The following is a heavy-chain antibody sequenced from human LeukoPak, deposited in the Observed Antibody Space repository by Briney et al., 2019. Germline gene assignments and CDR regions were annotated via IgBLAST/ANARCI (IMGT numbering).Heavy chain of an antibody. D-gene: IGHD1-1*01. J-gene: IGHJ5*02. CDR2: IRSKTDGGTT. CDR3: TTDYGHGT. V-gene: IGHV3-15*01. CDR1: GFTFSNAW. Sequence: GGSLRLSCAASGFTFSNAWMSWVRQAPGKGLEWVGRIRSKTDGGTTDYAAPVKGRLTISRDDSTNTLYLHMNSLKTDDTAVYYCTTDYGHGTWGQGTLVTVSS.